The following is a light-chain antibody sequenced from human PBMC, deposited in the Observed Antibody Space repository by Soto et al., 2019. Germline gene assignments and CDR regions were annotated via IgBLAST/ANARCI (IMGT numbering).Light chain of an antibody. CDR3: SAYTSRSTLV. Sequence: QSALTQPASVSGSPGQSITISCSGTSRDIGAYNLVSWYQQPPGKAPKLLIYEVRTRPSGISYRFSGSKSGTTASLTISSLLPEDEADYYCSAYTSRSTLVFGGGTKLTVL. J-gene: IGLJ2*01. CDR2: EVR. CDR1: SRDIGAYNL. V-gene: IGLV2-14*01.